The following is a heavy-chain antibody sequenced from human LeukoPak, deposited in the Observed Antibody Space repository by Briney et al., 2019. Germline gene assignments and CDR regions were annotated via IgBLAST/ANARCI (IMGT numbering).Heavy chain of an antibody. CDR1: GFTFSSYS. V-gene: IGHV3-48*01. CDR2: ISSSRSTI. J-gene: IGHJ4*02. Sequence: GGSLRLSCAASGFTFSSYSMNWVRQAPGKGLEWVAYISSSRSTIYIADSVKGRFTISRDNAKNSLYLQMNSLTAEDTAVYYCARDPTYYDFWSGSFSYFDYWGQGTLVTVSS. D-gene: IGHD3-3*01. CDR3: ARDPTYYDFWSGSFSYFDY.